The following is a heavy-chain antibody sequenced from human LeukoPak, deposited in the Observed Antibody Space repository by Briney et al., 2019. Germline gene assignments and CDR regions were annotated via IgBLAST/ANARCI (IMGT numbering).Heavy chain of an antibody. CDR3: ARVNCRSSSCYLASYFFDS. CDR2: IRDGGNNK. D-gene: IGHD2-2*01. Sequence: GGSLRLSCAASGFTFSKYGMNWVRQAPGKGLEWVSVIRDGGNNKDYADSVKGRFTISRDNSKNTLSLQMNSLRVEDTAMYYCARVNCRSSSCYLASYFFDSWGQGTLVTVSS. V-gene: IGHV3-33*07. J-gene: IGHJ5*01. CDR1: GFTFSKYG.